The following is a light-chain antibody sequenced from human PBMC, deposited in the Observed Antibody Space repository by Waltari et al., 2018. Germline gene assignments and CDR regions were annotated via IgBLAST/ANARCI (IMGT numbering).Light chain of an antibody. Sequence: QSVLTQPPSVSGAPGQRVTISCTGSGSNIGAGYDVHWYQQLPRAAPKLLIYGRTRRPLGVPDRFFGSTAGTSASLASTGLQAEDEADYYCQSYDTSLRVVFGGGTKLTVL. CDR1: GSNIGAGYD. V-gene: IGLV1-40*01. CDR3: QSYDTSLRVV. CDR2: GRT. J-gene: IGLJ2*01.